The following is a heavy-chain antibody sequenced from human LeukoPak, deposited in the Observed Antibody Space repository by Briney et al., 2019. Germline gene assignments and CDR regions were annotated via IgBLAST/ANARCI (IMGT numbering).Heavy chain of an antibody. V-gene: IGHV1-69*05. CDR3: ARARSAYSSSAGGYYFDY. J-gene: IGHJ4*02. CDR2: IIPIFGTA. D-gene: IGHD6-13*01. Sequence: GASVKVSCKASGGTFSSYAISWVRQAPGQGLEWMGGIIPIFGTANYAQKFQGRVTITTDESTSTAYMELSSLRSEDTAVYYCARARSAYSSSAGGYYFDYWGQGTLVTVSS. CDR1: GGTFSSYA.